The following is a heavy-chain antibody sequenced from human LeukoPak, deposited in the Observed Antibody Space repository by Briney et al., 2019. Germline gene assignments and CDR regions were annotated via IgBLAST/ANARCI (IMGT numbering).Heavy chain of an antibody. CDR1: GFTVITND. CDR3: ARGVEPLAANTLAY. J-gene: IGHJ4*02. Sequence: PGGSLRLSCAASGFTVITNDMTWVRQAPGKGLEWVSVLYSDGNTKYADSVQGRFTISRDNSKNTLYLEMNSLSPDDTAVYYCARGVEPLAANTLAYWGQGTLVPVSS. V-gene: IGHV3-53*01. CDR2: LYSDGNT. D-gene: IGHD1-14*01.